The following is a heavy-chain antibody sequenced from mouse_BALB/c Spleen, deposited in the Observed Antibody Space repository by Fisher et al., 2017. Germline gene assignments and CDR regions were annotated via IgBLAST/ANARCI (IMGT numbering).Heavy chain of an antibody. D-gene: IGHD1-2*01. V-gene: IGHV1-69*02. Sequence: HKFKGKATLTVDKSSSTAYMQLSSPTSEDSAVYYCTRSISLLRLQGAMDYWGQGTSVTVSS. J-gene: IGHJ4*01. CDR3: TRSISLLRLQGAMDY.